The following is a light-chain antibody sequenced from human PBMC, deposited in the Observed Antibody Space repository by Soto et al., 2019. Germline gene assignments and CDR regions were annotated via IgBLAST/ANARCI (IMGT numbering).Light chain of an antibody. Sequence: QFVLTQPPSVSGAPGQRVTISCTWSSSNIGAGYDVHWYQRLPETAPKLLIFGSSNRPSGVPDRFSGSKSGNTASLTVSGLQAEDEADYYCHSYADTNKFVFGTGTKVTV. CDR3: HSYADTNKFV. V-gene: IGLV1-40*01. CDR1: SSNIGAGYD. CDR2: GSS. J-gene: IGLJ1*01.